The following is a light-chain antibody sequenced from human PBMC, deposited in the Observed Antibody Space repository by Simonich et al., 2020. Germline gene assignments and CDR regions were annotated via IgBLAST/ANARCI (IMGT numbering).Light chain of an antibody. V-gene: IGLV2-8*01. CDR2: EVS. CDR3: SSYAGSNPL. CDR1: SSDVGGYNY. Sequence: QSALTQPPSASGSPGQSVTISCNGTSSDVGGYNYVSWSQQHPGKAPTLMIYEVSKRPTGVPDRFSGSKSGNTASLTVAGLQAEDEADYYCSSYAGSNPLFGGGTKLTVL. J-gene: IGLJ2*01.